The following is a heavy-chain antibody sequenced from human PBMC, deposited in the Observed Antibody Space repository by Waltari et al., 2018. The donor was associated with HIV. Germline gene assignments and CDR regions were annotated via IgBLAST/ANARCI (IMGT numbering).Heavy chain of an antibody. CDR3: AKGRLTTTSFDY. Sequence: EVQLLESGGDLVQPGGSLRLSCAGSGFTFTTYAVAWVRQAPGKGAEWVSGSYGSGGRAYYSDSVRGRFTISRDDSKNTLYLQMNSLRTEDAAVYYCAKGRLTTTSFDYWGQGTLVTVSS. V-gene: IGHV3-23*01. CDR1: GFTFTTYA. D-gene: IGHD4-17*01. CDR2: SYGSGGRA. J-gene: IGHJ4*02.